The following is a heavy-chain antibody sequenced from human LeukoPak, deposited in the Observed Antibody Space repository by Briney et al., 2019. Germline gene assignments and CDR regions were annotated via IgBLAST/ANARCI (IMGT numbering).Heavy chain of an antibody. Sequence: GGSLRLSCTGSGFSFGDFALSWLRQAPGKGLECVGLIRSQSYGEMTYYAASVKGRFSLSRDNSKSIAYLRMSSLKTEDTAVYYCSLWREDVTGYYPPDFWGQGTLVSVSS. J-gene: IGHJ4*02. D-gene: IGHD3-22*01. CDR3: SLWREDVTGYYPPDF. CDR2: IRSQSYGEMT. V-gene: IGHV3-49*03. CDR1: GFSFGDFA.